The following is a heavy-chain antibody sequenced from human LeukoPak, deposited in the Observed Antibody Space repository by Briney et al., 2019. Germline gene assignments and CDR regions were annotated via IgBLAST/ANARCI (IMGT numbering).Heavy chain of an antibody. CDR3: ARDVPGSIGTTARFDP. D-gene: IGHD1-1*01. CDR2: ISTNNGNT. J-gene: IGHJ5*02. CDR1: GYTSSDYG. V-gene: IGHV1-18*01. Sequence: GASVKVSCKSSGYTSSDYGISWMRQAPGQGLEWMGWISTNNGNTNYAQQFQGRVTMTTDTSTSTAYMELRSLKSDDTAVYYCARDVPGSIGTTARFDPWGQGTLVTVPS.